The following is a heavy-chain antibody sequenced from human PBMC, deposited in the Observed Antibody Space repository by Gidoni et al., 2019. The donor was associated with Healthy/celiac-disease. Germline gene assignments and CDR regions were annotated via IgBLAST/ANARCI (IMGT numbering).Heavy chain of an antibody. CDR3: AREVQAGVYGSGQDY. D-gene: IGHD3-10*01. J-gene: IGHJ4*02. CDR2: INPNSGGT. V-gene: IGHV1-2*02. CDR1: GYTFTGYY. Sequence: QVQLVQSGAEVKKPGVSVKVSCKASGYTFTGYYMHWVRQAPGQGLEWMGWINPNSGGTNYAQKFQGRVTMTRDTSISTAYMELSRLRSDDTAVYYCAREVQAGVYGSGQDYWGQGTLVTVSS.